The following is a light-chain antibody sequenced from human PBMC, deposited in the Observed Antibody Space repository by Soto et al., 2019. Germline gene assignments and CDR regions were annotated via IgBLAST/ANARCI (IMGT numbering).Light chain of an antibody. J-gene: IGLJ3*02. V-gene: IGLV1-51*01. Sequence: QSVLSQPTSLSAAPGQKVTISCYGSNSNIENNFVSWFRQFPGAAPDLLIFDNSNRPSGIPDRFSGSKSGSSATLAISGLQAGDEAHYYCGTWDSSLSAVVFGTGTKLTVL. CDR1: NSNIENNF. CDR3: GTWDSSLSAVV. CDR2: DNS.